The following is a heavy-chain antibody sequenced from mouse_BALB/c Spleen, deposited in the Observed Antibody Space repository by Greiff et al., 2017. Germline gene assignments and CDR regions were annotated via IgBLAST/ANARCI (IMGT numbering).Heavy chain of an antibody. J-gene: IGHJ2*01. Sequence: EVKLMESGGGLVKPGGSLKLSCAASGFTFSSYAMSWVRQTPEKRLEWVASISSGGSTYYPDSVKGRFTISRDNARNILYLQMSSLRSEDTAMYYCARGLDDYDAYFDYWGQGTTLTVSS. V-gene: IGHV5-6-5*01. CDR1: GFTFSSYA. CDR3: ARGLDDYDAYFDY. CDR2: ISSGGST. D-gene: IGHD2-4*01.